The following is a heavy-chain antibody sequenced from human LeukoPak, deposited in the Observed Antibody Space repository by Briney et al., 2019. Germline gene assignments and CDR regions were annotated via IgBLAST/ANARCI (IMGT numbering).Heavy chain of an antibody. V-gene: IGHV3-30*02. J-gene: IGHJ4*02. CDR1: GFTFSSYC. Sequence: PGGSLRISCAAAGFTFSSYCMHWVRQAPRKGLEWVAFIRYDGSNKYYADSVKGRFTISRDNSKNALYLQMNSLRAEDTAVYYCAKDLEVRYFDWLLSGYWGQGTLVTVSS. D-gene: IGHD3-9*01. CDR2: IRYDGSNK. CDR3: AKDLEVRYFDWLLSGY.